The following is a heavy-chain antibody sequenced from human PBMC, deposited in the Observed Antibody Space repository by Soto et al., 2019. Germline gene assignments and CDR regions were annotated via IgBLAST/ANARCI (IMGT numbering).Heavy chain of an antibody. D-gene: IGHD5-12*01. CDR1: GYTFFTYD. Sequence: QVHLVQSGVEVKTPGASVKVSCQASGYTFFTYDISWVRQAPGQGLEWMGWISTYSGDTKYAQKFQGRVTMTTDTATTTAYLALRSLRSDDTAVYYCARPHGPTTSEPWFDPWGQGTLVTVSS. CDR3: ARPHGPTTSEPWFDP. CDR2: ISTYSGDT. J-gene: IGHJ5*02. V-gene: IGHV1-18*01.